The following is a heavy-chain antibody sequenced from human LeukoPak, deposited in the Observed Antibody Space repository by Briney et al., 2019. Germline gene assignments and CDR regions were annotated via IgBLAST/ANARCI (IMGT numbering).Heavy chain of an antibody. J-gene: IGHJ6*02. Sequence: GGSLRLSCAASGFTFSTYAMSWVRQAPGKGLEWVSAISDSGASTYYADSVKGRFTISREHSTNTLYLQMSSLRADDTAVYYCAKSSGSWHYYAMDVWGQGTTVTVSS. V-gene: IGHV3-23*01. CDR3: AKSSGSWHYYAMDV. D-gene: IGHD3-10*01. CDR2: ISDSGAST. CDR1: GFTFSTYA.